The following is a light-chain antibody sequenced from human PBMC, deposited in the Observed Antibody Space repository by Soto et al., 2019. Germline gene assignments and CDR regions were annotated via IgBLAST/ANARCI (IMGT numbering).Light chain of an antibody. J-gene: IGKJ1*01. Sequence: DIQMTQSPSTLSASVGDRVTITCRASQSISSWLAWYQQKPGKAPKVLIYKASSLESGVPSRFSGSGSGTEFTLTISSLQPDDFGTYYCLQYNALSWTFGQGTKVEIK. CDR3: LQYNALSWT. CDR2: KAS. V-gene: IGKV1-5*03. CDR1: QSISSW.